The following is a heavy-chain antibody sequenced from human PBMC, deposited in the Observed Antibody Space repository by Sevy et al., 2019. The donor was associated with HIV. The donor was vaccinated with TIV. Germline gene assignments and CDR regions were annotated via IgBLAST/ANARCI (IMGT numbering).Heavy chain of an antibody. CDR3: ARDEVGGSYWEFDY. Sequence: GGSLRLSCAASGFTFSSYSMNWVRQAPGKGLEWVSSISTSSSYIYYADSVKGGFTISRDNAKNSLYLQMNSRRAEDTAVYYCARDEVGGSYWEFDYWGQGTLVTVSS. V-gene: IGHV3-21*01. CDR1: GFTFSSYS. CDR2: ISTSSSYI. D-gene: IGHD1-26*01. J-gene: IGHJ4*02.